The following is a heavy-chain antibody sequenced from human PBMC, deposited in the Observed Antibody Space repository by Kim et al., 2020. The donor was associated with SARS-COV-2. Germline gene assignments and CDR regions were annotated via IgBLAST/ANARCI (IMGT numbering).Heavy chain of an antibody. V-gene: IGHV4-34*01. Sequence: SETLSLTCAVYGGSFSGYYWSWIRQPPGKGLEWIGEINHSGSTNYNPSLKSRVTISVDTSKNQFSLKLSSVTAADTAVYYCARRGSGHRRDVWGQGTTVTVSS. CDR1: GGSFSGYY. J-gene: IGHJ6*02. CDR3: ARRGSGHRRDV. CDR2: INHSGST. D-gene: IGHD3-10*01.